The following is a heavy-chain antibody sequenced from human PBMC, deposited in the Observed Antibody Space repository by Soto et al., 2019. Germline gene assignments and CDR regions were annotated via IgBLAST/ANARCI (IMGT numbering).Heavy chain of an antibody. CDR3: AKDISLSYYDILTGYYDAFDI. J-gene: IGHJ3*02. CDR1: GFTFSSYA. CDR2: ISGSGGST. D-gene: IGHD3-9*01. Sequence: GESLKISCAASGFTFSSYAMSWVRQAPGKGLEWVSAISGSGGSTYYADSEKGRFTISRDNSKNTLYLQMNSLRAEDTAVYYCAKDISLSYYDILTGYYDAFDIWGQGTMVTGSS. V-gene: IGHV3-23*01.